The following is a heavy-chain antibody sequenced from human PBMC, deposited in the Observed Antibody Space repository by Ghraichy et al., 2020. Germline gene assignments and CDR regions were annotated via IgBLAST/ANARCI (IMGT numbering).Heavy chain of an antibody. CDR2: ISYDGSNK. V-gene: IGHV3-30*18. J-gene: IGHJ5*02. Sequence: GGSLRLSCAASGFTFSSYGMHWVRQAPGKGLEWVAVISYDGSNKYYADSVKGRFTISRDNSKNTLYLQMNSLRAEDTAVYYCAKDQSGDYAGDWFDPWGQGTLVTVSS. CDR3: AKDQSGDYAGDWFDP. CDR1: GFTFSSYG. D-gene: IGHD4-17*01.